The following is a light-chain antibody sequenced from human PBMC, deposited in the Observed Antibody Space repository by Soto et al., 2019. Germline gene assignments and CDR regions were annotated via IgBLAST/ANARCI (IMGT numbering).Light chain of an antibody. J-gene: IGKJ1*01. CDR2: AAS. V-gene: IGKV1-39*01. CDR1: QSISSY. Sequence: DIQMTQSPSSLSPSVGDRVTITCRASQSISSYLNWYQQKPGKAPKLLIYAASSLKSGVPSRFSGSGSGTDFTLTISSLQPEDFAAYYSQQCYSTPPTFGQGNQVEIK. CDR3: QQCYSTPPT.